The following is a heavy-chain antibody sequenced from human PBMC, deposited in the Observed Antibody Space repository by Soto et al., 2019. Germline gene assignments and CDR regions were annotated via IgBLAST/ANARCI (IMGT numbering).Heavy chain of an antibody. J-gene: IGHJ4*02. CDR3: ARGGGLMHLFDY. Sequence: TSETLSLTCTVSGGSISSSSCHWGWIRQPPGKGLEWIASIKYSGTTFYNPSLKSRVTLSVDTSKNQFALKLSSVTAADTAVYYCARGGGLMHLFDYWGQGTLVTVSS. CDR2: IKYSGTT. CDR1: GGSISSSSCH. D-gene: IGHD3-16*01. V-gene: IGHV4-39*06.